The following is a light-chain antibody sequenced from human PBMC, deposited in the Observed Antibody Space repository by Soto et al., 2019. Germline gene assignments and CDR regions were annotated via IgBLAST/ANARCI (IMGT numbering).Light chain of an antibody. V-gene: IGKV1-39*01. CDR3: QRNYSTTPGE. CDR1: QSIRNY. Sequence: DIQMTQSPSSLSASVGDRATITCRASQSIRNYLNWHQQKPGKAPKVLIYTASSLQRGAPSRLSGSGFGTDFPHSIGSLQPEDFPTYCCQRNYSTTPGEFGQVTKGDIK. J-gene: IGKJ1*01. CDR2: TAS.